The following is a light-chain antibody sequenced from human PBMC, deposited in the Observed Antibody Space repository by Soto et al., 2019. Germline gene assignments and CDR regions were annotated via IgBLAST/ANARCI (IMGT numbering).Light chain of an antibody. V-gene: IGKV3-20*01. CDR1: QSVNNNY. J-gene: IGKJ4*01. CDR3: QQHSRSIT. Sequence: VLTQSPGTLSLSPGERTTLSCRASQSVNNNYLAWYQQKPGQSPSLLIYGASIRATAIPDRFSGSGSGTDFTLTISRLVPEDSAVYYCQQHSRSITFGGGTKVEVK. CDR2: GAS.